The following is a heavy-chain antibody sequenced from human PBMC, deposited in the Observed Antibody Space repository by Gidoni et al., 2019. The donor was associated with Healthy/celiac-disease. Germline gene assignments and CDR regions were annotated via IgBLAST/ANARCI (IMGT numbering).Heavy chain of an antibody. Sequence: EVQLLESGGGLVQPGGSLRLSCAASGFTFSSYAMSWVRQAPGKGLEWVSAISGSGGSTYYADSVKGRFTISRDNSKNTLYLQMNSLRAEDTAVYYCAKEGSYDILTGYYGEKGPYDYWGQGTLVTVSS. CDR2: ISGSGGST. D-gene: IGHD3-9*01. CDR1: GFTFSSYA. V-gene: IGHV3-23*01. CDR3: AKEGSYDILTGYYGEKGPYDY. J-gene: IGHJ4*02.